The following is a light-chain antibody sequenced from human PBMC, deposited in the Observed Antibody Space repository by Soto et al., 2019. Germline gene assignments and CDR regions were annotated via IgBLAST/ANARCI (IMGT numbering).Light chain of an antibody. V-gene: IGLV2-14*01. Sequence: QSALTQPASVSGSPRQSITISCTGTSSDVGGYNYVSWYQQHPGKAPKLMIYEVSNRPSGVSNRFSGSKSGNTASLTISGLQAEDEADYHCSSYGGNDWVFGGGTKLTVL. J-gene: IGLJ3*02. CDR1: SSDVGGYNY. CDR2: EVS. CDR3: SSYGGNDWV.